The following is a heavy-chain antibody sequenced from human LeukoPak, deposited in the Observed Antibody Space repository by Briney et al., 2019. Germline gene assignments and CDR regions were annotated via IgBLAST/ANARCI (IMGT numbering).Heavy chain of an antibody. CDR2: IYPGDPDT. V-gene: IGHV5-51*01. CDR3: ARPGTTGTTIDAFDI. Sequence: RGESLKISCKGSGYSFTSYWIGWVRQMPGKGLEWMGIIYPGDPDTGYSPSFQGQVTISADKSISTAYLQWSSLKASDTAMYYCARPGTTGTTIDAFDIWGQGTMVTVSS. J-gene: IGHJ3*02. CDR1: GYSFTSYW. D-gene: IGHD1-1*01.